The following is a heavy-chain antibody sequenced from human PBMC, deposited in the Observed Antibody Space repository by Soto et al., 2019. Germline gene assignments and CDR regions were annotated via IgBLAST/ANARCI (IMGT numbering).Heavy chain of an antibody. Sequence: QVQLQQWGAGLLKPSETLSLTCAVYGGSFSGYYWSWIRQPPGMGLEWIGEINHSGSTNYNPSLKSRVTISVDTSKNQFSLKLSSVTAADTAVYYCARYYYDSSGYYSTNYYYYGMDVWGQGTTVTVSS. CDR2: INHSGST. CDR1: GGSFSGYY. D-gene: IGHD3-22*01. V-gene: IGHV4-34*01. J-gene: IGHJ6*02. CDR3: ARYYYDSSGYYSTNYYYYGMDV.